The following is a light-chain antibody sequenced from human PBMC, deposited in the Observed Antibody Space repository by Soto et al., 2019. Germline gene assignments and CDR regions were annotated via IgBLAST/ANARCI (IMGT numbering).Light chain of an antibody. CDR2: DVS. Sequence: QSVLTQPASVSGSPGQSITISCTGTSSDVGGYNYVSWYQQHPAEVPKLMIYDVSNRPSGVSDRFSGSKSGNTASLTISGLQAEDEADYYCYSYTTSSTYVFGTGTQLTVL. J-gene: IGLJ1*01. CDR1: SSDVGGYNY. CDR3: YSYTTSSTYV. V-gene: IGLV2-14*01.